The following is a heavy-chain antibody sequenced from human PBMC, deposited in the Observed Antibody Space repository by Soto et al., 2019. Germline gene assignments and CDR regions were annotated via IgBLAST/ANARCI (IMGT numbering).Heavy chain of an antibody. CDR3: ARTTGGNYFDS. V-gene: IGHV1-46*01. CDR2: INPIGGGT. J-gene: IGHJ4*02. CDR1: GFSFTNYY. D-gene: IGHD1-1*01. Sequence: QVQLEQSGADVQKPGASVKVSCKASGFSFTNYYIHWVRQAPGQGLEWMGLINPIGGGTIYPQKFQGRVTLIRDTSASTVYMQLSSLTSEDTAMYYCARTTGGNYFDSWGQGTLVTVSS.